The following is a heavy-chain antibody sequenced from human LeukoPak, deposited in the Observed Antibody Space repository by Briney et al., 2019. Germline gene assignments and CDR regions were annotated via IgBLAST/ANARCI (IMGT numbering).Heavy chain of an antibody. CDR2: IYHSGSS. V-gene: IGHV4-4*02. CDR3: ARASPPYYYDSSGYYPGAFDI. Sequence: PSETLSLTCAVFGGSISSTNWWSWVRQPPGKGLEWIGEIYHSGSSNYNPSLNSRVTISVDKSNNQFSLKLSSVTAADTAVYYCARASPPYYYDSSGYYPGAFDIWGHGTMVTVSS. J-gene: IGHJ3*02. CDR1: GGSISSTNW. D-gene: IGHD3-22*01.